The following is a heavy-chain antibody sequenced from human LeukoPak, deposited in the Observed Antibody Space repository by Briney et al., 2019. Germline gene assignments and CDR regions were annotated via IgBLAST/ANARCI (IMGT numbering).Heavy chain of an antibody. D-gene: IGHD1-7*01. J-gene: IGHJ5*02. V-gene: IGHV1-46*01. Sequence: ASVKVSCKASGYTFTSYYMHWVRQAPGQGLEWMGIINPSGGSTSYAQKFQGRVTMTRDMSTSTVYMELSSLRSEDTAAYYCARAPLELGDWFDPWGQGTLVTVSS. CDR3: ARAPLELGDWFDP. CDR1: GYTFTSYY. CDR2: INPSGGST.